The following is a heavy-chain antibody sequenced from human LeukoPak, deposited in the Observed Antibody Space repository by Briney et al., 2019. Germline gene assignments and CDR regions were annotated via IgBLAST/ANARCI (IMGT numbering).Heavy chain of an antibody. CDR2: ISGSGGST. CDR1: GFTFGEHA. Sequence: TGGSLRLSCTTSGFTFGEHAMSWARQAPGKGLEWVSAISGSGGSTYYADSVKGRFTISRDNSKNTLYLQMNSLRAEDTAVYYCAKGGGQQLVSNDYWGQGTLVTASS. D-gene: IGHD6-13*01. CDR3: AKGGGQQLVSNDY. V-gene: IGHV3-23*01. J-gene: IGHJ4*02.